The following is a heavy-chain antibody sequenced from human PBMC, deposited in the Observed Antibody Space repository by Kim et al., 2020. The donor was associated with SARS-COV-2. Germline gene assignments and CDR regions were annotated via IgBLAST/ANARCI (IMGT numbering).Heavy chain of an antibody. J-gene: IGHJ4*02. CDR2: ISYDGSNK. CDR1: GFTFSSYA. CDR3: ARDWGQVGSGSYSAFDY. V-gene: IGHV3-30*04. Sequence: GGSLRLSRAASGFTFSSYAMHWVRQAPGKGLEWVAVISYDGSNKYYADSVKGRFTISRDNSKNTLYLQMNSLRAEDTAVYYCARDWGQVGSGSYSAFDYWGQGTLVTVSS. D-gene: IGHD3-10*01.